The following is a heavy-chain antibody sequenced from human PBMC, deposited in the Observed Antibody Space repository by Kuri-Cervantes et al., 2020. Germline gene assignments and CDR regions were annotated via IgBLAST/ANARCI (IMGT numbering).Heavy chain of an antibody. CDR3: AKPLSIAAAGGWYFDL. Sequence: GESLKISCAASGFTFSSYDMHWVRQATGKGLEWVSAIGTAGDTYYPGSVKGRFTISRDNSKNTLYLQMNSLRAEDTAVYYCAKPLSIAAAGGWYFDLWGRGTLVTVSS. D-gene: IGHD6-13*01. J-gene: IGHJ2*01. CDR1: GFTFSSYD. CDR2: IGTAGDT. V-gene: IGHV3-13*01.